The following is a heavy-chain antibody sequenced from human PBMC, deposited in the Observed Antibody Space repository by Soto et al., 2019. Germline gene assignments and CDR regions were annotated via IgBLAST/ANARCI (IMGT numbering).Heavy chain of an antibody. J-gene: IGHJ4*02. D-gene: IGHD3-22*01. CDR3: ARGRGYDSTDYYYAY. V-gene: IGHV1-69*01. Sequence: QVQLVQSGAEVRKPGSSVRVSCKASGGSFNMHTISWVRQAPGQGLEWMVGIIPIFGTANHAQKFQGRVTISADESTSIVDMELSSLRSVATDIYYGARGRGYDSTDYYYAYWGQGAMVIVS. CDR1: GGSFNMHT. CDR2: IIPIFGTA.